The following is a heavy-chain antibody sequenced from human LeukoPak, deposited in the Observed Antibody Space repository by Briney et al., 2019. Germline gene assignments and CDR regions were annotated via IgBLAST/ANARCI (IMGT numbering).Heavy chain of an antibody. V-gene: IGHV3-7*01. Sequence: PGGSLRLSCAASGFTFSIYWMGWVRQAPGKGLEWVANTKQDESEKYYVDSVKGRFTISRDNSKNTVNLQINSLRAEDTAVYYCAKDYEAYCGGDCYSFFDYWGQGTLVTVSS. D-gene: IGHD2-21*02. CDR2: TKQDESEK. J-gene: IGHJ4*02. CDR3: AKDYEAYCGGDCYSFFDY. CDR1: GFTFSIYW.